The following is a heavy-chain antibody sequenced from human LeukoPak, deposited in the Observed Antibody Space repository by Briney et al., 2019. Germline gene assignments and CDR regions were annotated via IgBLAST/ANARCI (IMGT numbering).Heavy chain of an antibody. CDR3: ATFVRIAAAGTFDY. CDR1: GGSISSYY. Sequence: SETLSLTCTVSGGSISSYYWSWIRQPPGKGLEWIGYIYYSGSTSYNPSLKSRVTISVDTSKNQFSLKLSSVTAADTAVCYCATFVRIAAAGTFDYWGQGTLVTVSS. D-gene: IGHD6-13*01. CDR2: IYYSGST. V-gene: IGHV4-59*01. J-gene: IGHJ4*02.